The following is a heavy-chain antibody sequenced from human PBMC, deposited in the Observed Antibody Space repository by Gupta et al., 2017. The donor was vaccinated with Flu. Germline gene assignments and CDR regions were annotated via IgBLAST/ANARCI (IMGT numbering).Heavy chain of an antibody. V-gene: IGHV1-2*02. CDR3: ARDPINSYGGYDY. Sequence: QVQLVQSGAEVKKPGASVKVSCKASGYTFTGYCVHWVRQAPGQGLQWMGWIDFNSGGTTYAQNFQGRFTMTRDTSITTAYMELTRLRSDDTAVYYCARDPINSYGGYDYWGQGTLVTVSS. D-gene: IGHD5-18*01. CDR2: IDFNSGGT. J-gene: IGHJ4*02. CDR1: GYTFTGYC.